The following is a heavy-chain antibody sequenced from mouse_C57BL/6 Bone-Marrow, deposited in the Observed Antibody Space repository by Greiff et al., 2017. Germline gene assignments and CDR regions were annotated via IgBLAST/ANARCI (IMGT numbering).Heavy chain of an antibody. CDR3: ARVYDGYYNAMDY. Sequence: QVQLQQSGAELAKPGASVKLSCKASGYTFTSYWMHWVKQRPGQGLEWIGYINPSSGYTKYNQKFKDKATLTADKSSSTAYMQLSSLTYDDSAVYYCARVYDGYYNAMDYWGQGTSVTVSS. D-gene: IGHD2-3*01. CDR2: INPSSGYT. V-gene: IGHV1-7*01. CDR1: GYTFTSYW. J-gene: IGHJ4*01.